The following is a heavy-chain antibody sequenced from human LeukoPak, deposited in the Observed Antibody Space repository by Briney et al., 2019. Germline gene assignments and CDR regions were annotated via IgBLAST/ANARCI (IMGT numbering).Heavy chain of an antibody. CDR1: GFTFSSYE. D-gene: IGHD6-6*01. CDR3: AAEYSSSRFDY. Sequence: PGGSLRLSCAASGFTFSSYEMHWVRQAPGKGLEWVSYVSSSGHTIYYADSVKGRFTISRDNAKSSLYLQMNSLRAEDTAVYYCAAEYSSSRFDYWGQGTLVTVSS. CDR2: VSSSGHTI. J-gene: IGHJ4*02. V-gene: IGHV3-48*03.